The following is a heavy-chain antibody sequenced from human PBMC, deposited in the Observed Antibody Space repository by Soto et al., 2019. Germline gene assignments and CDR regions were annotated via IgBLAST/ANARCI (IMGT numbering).Heavy chain of an antibody. Sequence: SVKVSCKASGGTFSSYAISWVRQAPGQGLEWMGGIIPIFGTANYAQKFQGRVTITADKSTSTAYMELSSLRSEDTAVYYCARGGDRDGYNYNWFDPWGQGTLVTVSS. CDR2: IIPIFGTA. D-gene: IGHD1-1*01. V-gene: IGHV1-69*06. CDR3: ARGGDRDGYNYNWFDP. J-gene: IGHJ5*02. CDR1: GGTFSSYA.